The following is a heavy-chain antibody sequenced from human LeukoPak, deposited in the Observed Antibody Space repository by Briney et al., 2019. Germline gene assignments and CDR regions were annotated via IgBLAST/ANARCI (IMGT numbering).Heavy chain of an antibody. CDR1: GYTLTSYD. CDR2: MNSNCGNT. J-gene: IGHJ6*03. V-gene: IGHV1-8*01. CDR3: AKIVGFRYDYKTRPPKYYYYYMDV. D-gene: IGHD3-16*01. Sequence: ASVKVSRKASGYTLTSYDINGVRQATGQGLEWVGWMNSNCGNTRYAQKFQGRVTMTRNTSISTAYMELSSLRSEDTAVYYCAKIVGFRYDYKTRPPKYYYYYMDVWGKGTTVTVSS.